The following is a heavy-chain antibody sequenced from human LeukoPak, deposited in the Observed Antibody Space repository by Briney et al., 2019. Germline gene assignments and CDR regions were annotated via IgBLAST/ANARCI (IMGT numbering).Heavy chain of an antibody. CDR2: IYYSVST. CDR1: GGSISSYY. J-gene: IGHJ4*02. V-gene: IGHV4-59*01. D-gene: IGHD6-13*01. Sequence: KTSETLTLTCTVSGGSISSYYWSWIRQPPRKGLEWIGYIYYSVSTNYNPSLKSRVTISVDTSKNQFSLKLSSVTAADTAVYYCARVLLAAAGSGGFDYWGQGTLVTVSS. CDR3: ARVLLAAAGSGGFDY.